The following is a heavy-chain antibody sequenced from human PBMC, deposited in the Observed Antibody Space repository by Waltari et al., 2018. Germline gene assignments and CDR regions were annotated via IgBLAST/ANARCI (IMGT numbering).Heavy chain of an antibody. D-gene: IGHD2-21*01. CDR2: ISNSGGNT. CDR1: GLSFSLFA. V-gene: IGHV3-23*01. Sequence: QLLESGGGLVQPGGSLRLSCSDSGLSFSLFAMSWVRQAPGKGLGWVSGISNSGGNTYYADSVEGRFTISRDNSKKTLFLQMNSLRVEDTAVYYCAKDHGIAYWGQGTQVTVSS. J-gene: IGHJ4*02. CDR3: AKDHGIAY.